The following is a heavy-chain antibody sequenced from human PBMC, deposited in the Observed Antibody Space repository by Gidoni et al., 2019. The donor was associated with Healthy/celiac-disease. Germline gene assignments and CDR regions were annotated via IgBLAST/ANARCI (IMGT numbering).Heavy chain of an antibody. V-gene: IGHV4-39*01. Sequence: QLQLQESGPGLVKPSETLSLTCTVSGGSISSSSYYWGWIRQPPGKGLEWIGSIYYSGSTYYNPSLKSRVTISVDTSKNQFSLKLSSVTAADTAVYYCARHTYSSGWDDAFDIWGQGTMVTVSS. CDR3: ARHTYSSGWDDAFDI. CDR1: GGSISSSSYY. CDR2: IYYSGST. J-gene: IGHJ3*02. D-gene: IGHD6-19*01.